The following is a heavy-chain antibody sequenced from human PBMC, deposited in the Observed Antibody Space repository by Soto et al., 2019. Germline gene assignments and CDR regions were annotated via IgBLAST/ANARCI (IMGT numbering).Heavy chain of an antibody. D-gene: IGHD3-22*01. CDR1: GGSISSYY. CDR2: IHYSGST. J-gene: IGHJ5*02. V-gene: IGHV4-59*01. CDR3: ARDASHYYDSSGSPGDWFDP. Sequence: SETLSLTCTVSGGSISSYYWSWIRQPPGKGLEWIGYIHYSGSTNYNPSLKSRVTISVDTSKNQFSLKLSSVTAADTAVYYCARDASHYYDSSGSPGDWFDPWGQGTLVTVSS.